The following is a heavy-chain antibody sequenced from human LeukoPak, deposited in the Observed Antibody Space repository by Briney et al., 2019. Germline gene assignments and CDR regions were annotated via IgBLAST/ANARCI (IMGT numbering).Heavy chain of an antibody. CDR3: AKRGIVIRAVIIIGFHREAYYFDY. D-gene: IGHD3-10*01. J-gene: IGHJ4*02. V-gene: IGHV3-23*01. CDR1: GITLSNYG. Sequence: GGSLRLSCVVSGITLSNYGMSWVRQAPGKGLEWVSGISERGGSTNYADSVKGRFIISRDTSKNTVYLQMNSLRVEDTAVYFCAKRGIVIRAVIIIGFHREAYYFDYWGQGILVTVSS. CDR2: ISERGGST.